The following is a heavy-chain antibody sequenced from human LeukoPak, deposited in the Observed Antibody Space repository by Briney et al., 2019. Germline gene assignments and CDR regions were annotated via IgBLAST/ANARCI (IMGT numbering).Heavy chain of an antibody. V-gene: IGHV3-23*01. CDR2: ISGSGGST. Sequence: GGSLRLSCAASGFTFSSYAMSWVRQAPGKGLEWVSAISGSGGSTYYADSVKGRFTISRDNSKNTLYLQMNSLRAEDTAVYYCARQRITMIVVVTAPAFDIWGQGTMVTVSS. CDR1: GFTFSSYA. CDR3: ARQRITMIVVVTAPAFDI. D-gene: IGHD3-22*01. J-gene: IGHJ3*02.